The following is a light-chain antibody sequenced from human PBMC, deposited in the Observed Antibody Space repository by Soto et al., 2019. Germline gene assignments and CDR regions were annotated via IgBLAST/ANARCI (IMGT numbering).Light chain of an antibody. CDR1: SXNIGGNS. J-gene: IGLJ1*01. CDR3: GSWDSSLSAYV. CDR2: DDN. V-gene: IGLV1-51*01. Sequence: QSVLTQPPSVSAAPGQKVTISCSGSSXNIGGNSVSWYQQLPGTAPKLLIYDDNKRPSGIPDRFSGSKSGTSATLGITGFQTGDEADYYCGSWDSSLSAYVFGTGTKGTVL.